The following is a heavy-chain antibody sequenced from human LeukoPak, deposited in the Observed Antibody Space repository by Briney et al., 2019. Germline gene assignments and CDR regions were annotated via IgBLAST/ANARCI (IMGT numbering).Heavy chain of an antibody. D-gene: IGHD3-22*01. CDR2: IIPIFGTA. CDR3: ARGDSSGYYYVWFDP. CDR1: GATFSSYA. V-gene: IGHV1-69*13. Sequence: ASVKVSCKASGATFSSYAISWVRQAPGQGLEWMGGIIPIFGTANYAQKFQGRVTITADESTSTAYMELSSLRSEDTAVYYCARGDSSGYYYVWFDPWGQGTLVTVSS. J-gene: IGHJ5*02.